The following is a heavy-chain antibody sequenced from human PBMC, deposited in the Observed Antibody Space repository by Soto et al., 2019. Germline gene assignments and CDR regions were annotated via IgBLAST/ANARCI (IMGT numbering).Heavy chain of an antibody. J-gene: IGHJ6*02. Sequence: SVKVSCKASGGTFSSYAISWVRQAPGQGLEWMGGIIPIFGTANYAQKFQGRVTITADESTSTAYMELSSLRSEGTAVYYCARHTRSSYYYYYGMDVWGQGTTVTVSS. CDR3: ARHTRSSYYYYYGMDV. CDR1: GGTFSSYA. D-gene: IGHD3-10*01. V-gene: IGHV1-69*13. CDR2: IIPIFGTA.